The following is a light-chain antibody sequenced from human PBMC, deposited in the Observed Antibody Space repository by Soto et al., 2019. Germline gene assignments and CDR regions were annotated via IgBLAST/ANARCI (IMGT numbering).Light chain of an antibody. CDR1: TSNIGGNT. CDR3: ASWDDSLTGHVV. Sequence: QSALTQPPSASGTPGQRVTISCSGSTSNIGGNTVNWYQQLPGTAPKLLIYNNSQRPSGVPDRFSGSKSGTSASLAISGLQSEDEADYYCASWDDSLTGHVVFGGGTKLTVL. J-gene: IGLJ2*01. CDR2: NNS. V-gene: IGLV1-44*01.